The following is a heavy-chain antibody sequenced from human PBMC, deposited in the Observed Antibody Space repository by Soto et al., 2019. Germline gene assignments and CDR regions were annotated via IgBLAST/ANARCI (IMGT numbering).Heavy chain of an antibody. J-gene: IGHJ4*02. Sequence: SETLSLTCTVSGGSISSYYWSWIRQPPGKGLEWIGYIYYSGSTNYNPSLKSRVTISVDTSKNQFSLKLSSVTAADTAVYYCARGRPGYDILDYWGQGTLVTVSS. CDR1: GGSISSYY. CDR3: ARGRPGYDILDY. D-gene: IGHD3-9*01. V-gene: IGHV4-59*08. CDR2: IYYSGST.